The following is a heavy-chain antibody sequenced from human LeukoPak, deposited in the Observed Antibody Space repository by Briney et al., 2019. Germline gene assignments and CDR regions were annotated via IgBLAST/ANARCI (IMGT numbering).Heavy chain of an antibody. CDR1: GGSISSYY. Sequence: PSETLSLTCTVSGGSISSYYWSWIRQPPGKGLEWIGYIYYSGSTNYNPSLNSRVTISVDTSKNQFSLKLSSVTAADTAVYYCARAYSGSYLPHDYWGQGTLVTVSS. CDR2: IYYSGST. J-gene: IGHJ4*02. V-gene: IGHV4-59*01. CDR3: ARAYSGSYLPHDY. D-gene: IGHD1-26*01.